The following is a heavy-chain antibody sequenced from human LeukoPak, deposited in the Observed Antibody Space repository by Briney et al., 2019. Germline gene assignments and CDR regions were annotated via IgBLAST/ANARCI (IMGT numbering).Heavy chain of an antibody. Sequence: GGSLRLSCAASGFTFSSYGMHWVRQALGKGLEWVAFIRYDGSNKYYADSVKGRFTISRDNSKNTLYLQMNSLRAEDTSVYYCATPGSGSYPRWGQGTLVTVSS. V-gene: IGHV3-30*02. J-gene: IGHJ4*02. CDR3: ATPGSGSYPR. D-gene: IGHD1-26*01. CDR1: GFTFSSYG. CDR2: IRYDGSNK.